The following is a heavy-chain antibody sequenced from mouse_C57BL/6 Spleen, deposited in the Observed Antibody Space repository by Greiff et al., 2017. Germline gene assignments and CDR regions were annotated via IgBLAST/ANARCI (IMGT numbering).Heavy chain of an antibody. J-gene: IGHJ2*01. CDR2: ISYSGST. CDR3: ASSPYYYGSSLDY. CDR1: GYSITSGYD. D-gene: IGHD1-1*01. V-gene: IGHV3-1*01. Sequence: EVQLQESGPGMVKPSQSLSLTCTVTGYSITSGYDWHWIRHFPGNKLEWMGYISYSGSTNYNPSLKSRISITHDTSKNHFFLKLNSVTTEDTATYYCASSPYYYGSSLDYWGQGTTLTVSS.